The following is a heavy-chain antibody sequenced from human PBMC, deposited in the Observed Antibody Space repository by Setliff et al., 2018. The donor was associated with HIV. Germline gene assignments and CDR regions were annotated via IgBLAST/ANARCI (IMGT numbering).Heavy chain of an antibody. CDR3: ARSSAERSAVRGLAIAFDI. V-gene: IGHV4-59*06. CDR2: IYYSGAT. D-gene: IGHD3-10*01. J-gene: IGHJ3*02. Sequence: PSETLSLTCTVSGGSISSYYWSWIRQPPGKGLEWIGYIYYSGATYYNPSLRSRVAVSVDTSKNQFSLSLSSVTAADTAVYYCARSSAERSAVRGLAIAFDIWGPGTKVTVSS. CDR1: GGSISSYY.